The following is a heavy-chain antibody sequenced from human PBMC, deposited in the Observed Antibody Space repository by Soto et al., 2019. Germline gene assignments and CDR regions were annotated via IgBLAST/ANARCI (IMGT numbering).Heavy chain of an antibody. D-gene: IGHD6-19*01. J-gene: IGHJ6*02. Sequence: EVQLVESGGGLVQPGGSLRLSCAASGFTFSSYWMHWVRQAPGKGLVWVSRINSDGSSTSYADSVKGRFTISRDNAKNTLYLQMNSLRAEDTAVYYCARAEASSGWYDDYYGMDVWGQGTTVTVSS. CDR3: ARAEASSGWYDDYYGMDV. CDR1: GFTFSSYW. V-gene: IGHV3-74*01. CDR2: INSDGSST.